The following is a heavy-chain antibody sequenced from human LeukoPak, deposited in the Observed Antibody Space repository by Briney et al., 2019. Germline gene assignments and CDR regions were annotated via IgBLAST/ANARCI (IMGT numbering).Heavy chain of an antibody. CDR1: GFTLSTYS. Sequence: PGGSLRLSCAASGFTLSTYSMNWVRQAPGKGLEWVSSISSSSSYMYYADSVKGRFIISRDNGKNSLHLQMNSLRAEDTAVYYCARGGVGLVIIPGWEYDYYGLDVWGQGTTVTVSS. D-gene: IGHD3/OR15-3a*01. V-gene: IGHV3-21*01. CDR3: ARGGVGLVIIPGWEYDYYGLDV. J-gene: IGHJ6*02. CDR2: ISSSSSYM.